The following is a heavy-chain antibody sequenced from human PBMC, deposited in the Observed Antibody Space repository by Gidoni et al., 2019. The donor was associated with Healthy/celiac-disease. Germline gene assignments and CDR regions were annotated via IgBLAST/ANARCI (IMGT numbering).Heavy chain of an antibody. J-gene: IGHJ6*02. CDR1: VGSIGRYY. CDR2: IYTSGST. Sequence: VQLQESGPGLVKPSETLSLTCTVSVGSIGRYYWSWIRQPAGKGLEWIGRIYTSGSTNYNPSIKSRVTMSVDTSKNQFSLKRSSVTAADTAVYYCARDRNTMVRGVNGMDVWGQGTTVTVSS. V-gene: IGHV4-4*07. D-gene: IGHD3-10*01. CDR3: ARDRNTMVRGVNGMDV.